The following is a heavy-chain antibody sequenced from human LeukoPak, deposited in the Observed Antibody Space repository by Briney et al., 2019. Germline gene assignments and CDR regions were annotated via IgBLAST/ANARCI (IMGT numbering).Heavy chain of an antibody. V-gene: IGHV4-59*01. D-gene: IGHD3-22*01. CDR3: ARGVYDSGGRFDY. Sequence: SETLSLTCTVSGGSISSYYWSWIRQPPGKGLEWMGYIYYSGSTNYNPSLKSRVTISVDTSKNQFSLKLSSVTAADTAVYYCARGVYDSGGRFDYWGQGTLVTVSS. CDR1: GGSISSYY. CDR2: IYYSGST. J-gene: IGHJ4*02.